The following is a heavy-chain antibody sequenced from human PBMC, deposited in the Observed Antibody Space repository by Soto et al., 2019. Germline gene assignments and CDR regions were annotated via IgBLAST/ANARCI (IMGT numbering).Heavy chain of an antibody. CDR3: AAKLGTTHYFDF. CDR2: IYHTGST. V-gene: IGHV4-31*03. Sequence: PSETLSLTCSVSGDPVSSGSYYWTGVRQHPVKGLEWTGYIYHTGSTYYNPSLQSRLIMSIDTSKNQFSLHLYSVTAADTAVYFCAAKLGTTHYFDFWGQGSLVTVSS. CDR1: GDPVSSGSYY. D-gene: IGHD7-27*01. J-gene: IGHJ4*02.